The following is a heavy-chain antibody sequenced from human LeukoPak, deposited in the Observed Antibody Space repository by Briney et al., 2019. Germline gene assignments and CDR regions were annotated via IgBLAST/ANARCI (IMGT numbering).Heavy chain of an antibody. CDR3: TTEGGGDYDFWSGYYGGDY. CDR1: GFTFSNAW. J-gene: IGHJ4*02. CDR2: IKSKTDGGTT. D-gene: IGHD3-3*01. Sequence: PGGSLRLSCAASGFTFSNAWMNWVRQAPGKGLEWVGRIKSKTDGGTTDYAAPVKGRFTISRDDSKNTLYLQMNSLKTEDTAVYYCTTEGGGDYDFWSGYYGGDYWGQGTLVTVSS. V-gene: IGHV3-15*07.